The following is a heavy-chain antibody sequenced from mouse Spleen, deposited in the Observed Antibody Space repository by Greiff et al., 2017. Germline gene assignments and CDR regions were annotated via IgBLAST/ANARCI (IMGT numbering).Heavy chain of an antibody. CDR1: GFTFSDFY. J-gene: IGHJ4*01. D-gene: IGHD1-1*01. CDR2: SRNKANDYTT. Sequence: EVKVVESGGGLVQPGGSLRLSCATSGFTFSDFYMEWVRQPPGKRLEWIAASRNKANDYTTEYSASVKGRFIVSRDTSQSILYLQMNALRAEDTAIYYCARALADYGRAMDYWGQGTSVTVSS. V-gene: IGHV7-1*02. CDR3: ARALADYGRAMDY.